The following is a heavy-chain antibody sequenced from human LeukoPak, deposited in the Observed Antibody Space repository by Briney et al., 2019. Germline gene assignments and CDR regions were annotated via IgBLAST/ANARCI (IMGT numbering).Heavy chain of an antibody. CDR2: ISGSGGST. Sequence: GGSLRLSCAASGFTFSSYAMSRVRQAPAKGLEWVSAISGSGGSTYYADSVKGRFTISRDNSKNTLYLQMNSLGAEDTAVYYCAKVWDWGIGSYWGQGTLVTVSS. CDR3: AKVWDWGIGSY. D-gene: IGHD3/OR15-3a*01. J-gene: IGHJ4*02. CDR1: GFTFSSYA. V-gene: IGHV3-23*01.